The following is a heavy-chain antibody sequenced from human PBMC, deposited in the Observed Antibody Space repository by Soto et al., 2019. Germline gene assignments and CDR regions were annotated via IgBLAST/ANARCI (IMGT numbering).Heavy chain of an antibody. CDR2: IYYSGST. Sequence: SETLSLTCTVSGGSISSYYWSWIRQPPGKGLEWIGYIYYSGSTNYNPSLKSRVTISVDTSKNQFSLKLSSMTAADTAVYYCARDRRRYCSSTSCYWDPNLYYYYMDVRGKGTTVTVSS. D-gene: IGHD2-2*01. V-gene: IGHV4-59*01. J-gene: IGHJ6*03. CDR3: ARDRRRYCSSTSCYWDPNLYYYYMDV. CDR1: GGSISSYY.